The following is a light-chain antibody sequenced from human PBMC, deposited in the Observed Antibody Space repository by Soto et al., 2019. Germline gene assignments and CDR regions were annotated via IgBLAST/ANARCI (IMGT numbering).Light chain of an antibody. CDR2: GTS. Sequence: EIVLTQSPGTLSLSPGERATLSCRASQSVPRSYLAWYQQKPGQAPRLLIYGTSSRATGIPDRFSGSGSGTEFTLTISSLQSEDFAVYYCQQYNNWPRITFGQGTRLEIK. J-gene: IGKJ5*01. V-gene: IGKV3-20*01. CDR1: QSVPRSY. CDR3: QQYNNWPRIT.